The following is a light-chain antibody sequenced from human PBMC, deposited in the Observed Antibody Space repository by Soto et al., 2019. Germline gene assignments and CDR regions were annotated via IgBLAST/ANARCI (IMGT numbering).Light chain of an antibody. V-gene: IGKV1-33*01. J-gene: IGKJ2*01. CDR3: LQYDILTYT. CDR1: QDISNY. Sequence: DIQMTQSPSSLSASVGDRVTITCQASQDISNYLNWYQQKPGKAPKLLIYDASNLETGVPSRFSGSGSGTDFTFTISSLQPEDIATYYCLQYDILTYTFGRGTKVDIK. CDR2: DAS.